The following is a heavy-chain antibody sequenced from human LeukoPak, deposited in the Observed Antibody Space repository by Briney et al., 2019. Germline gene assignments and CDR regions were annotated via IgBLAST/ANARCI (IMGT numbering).Heavy chain of an antibody. CDR2: INPNSGGT. Sequence: GASVKVSCKASGYTFTGYYMHWVRQAPGQGLEWMGWINPNSGGTNYAQKFQGRVTMTRDMSTSTVYMELSSLRSEDTAVYYCAGDPAVPTVAAAGLGVWFDPWGQGTLVTVSS. CDR3: AGDPAVPTVAAAGLGVWFDP. J-gene: IGHJ5*02. CDR1: GYTFTGYY. D-gene: IGHD6-13*01. V-gene: IGHV1-2*02.